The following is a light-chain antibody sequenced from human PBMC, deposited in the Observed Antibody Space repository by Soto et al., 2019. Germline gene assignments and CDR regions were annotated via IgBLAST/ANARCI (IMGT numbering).Light chain of an antibody. J-gene: IGKJ4*01. Sequence: DIQMTQSPSSVSASVGDRVTITCRASQGISSWLAWYQQKPGKAPKLLIYAASSLQSGVPSRFSGSESGTEFTLTISGLHAEDSATYYCQQYTNFPLTFGGGTKVDIK. CDR3: QQYTNFPLT. CDR2: AAS. CDR1: QGISSW. V-gene: IGKV1-12*01.